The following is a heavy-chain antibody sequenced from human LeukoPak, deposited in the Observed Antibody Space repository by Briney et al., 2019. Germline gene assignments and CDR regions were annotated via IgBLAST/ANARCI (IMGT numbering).Heavy chain of an antibody. D-gene: IGHD2-8*02. V-gene: IGHV3-74*01. CDR2: SKSDGSST. Sequence: GGSLRLSCVVSGFSFSRDWMYWVRQAPGKGLVWVSHSKSDGSSTNYADSVKGRFTISGDNAKNTLFLQMNSLRAEDTAVYYCARGGVPGGFDIWGQGTMVTVSS. CDR3: ARGGVPGGFDI. J-gene: IGHJ3*02. CDR1: GFSFSRDW.